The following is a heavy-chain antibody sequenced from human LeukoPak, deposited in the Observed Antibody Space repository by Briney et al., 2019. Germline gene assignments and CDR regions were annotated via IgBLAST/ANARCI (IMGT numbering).Heavy chain of an antibody. Sequence: SETLSLTCTVSGGSISSSSYYWGWIRQPPGKGLEWIGSIYYSGSTYYNPSLKSRVTISVDTSKNQFSLKLSSVTAAHTAVYYCPRHRGYCRGGSCYCWFDPWGQGTLVTVSS. CDR3: PRHRGYCRGGSCYCWFDP. V-gene: IGHV4-39*01. CDR1: GGSISSSSYY. CDR2: IYYSGST. D-gene: IGHD2-15*01. J-gene: IGHJ5*02.